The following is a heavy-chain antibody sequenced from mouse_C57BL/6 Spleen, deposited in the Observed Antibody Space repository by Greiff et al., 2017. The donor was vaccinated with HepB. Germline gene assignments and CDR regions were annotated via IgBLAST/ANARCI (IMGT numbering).Heavy chain of an antibody. V-gene: IGHV1-4*01. CDR2: INPSSGYT. CDR1: GYTFTSYT. D-gene: IGHD1-1*01. CDR3: ARDGNIDY. Sequence: VQLKESGAELARPGASVKMSCKASGYTFTSYTMHWVKQRPGQGLEWIGYINPSSGYTKYNQKFKDKATLTADKSSSTAYMQLSSLTSEDSAVYYCARDGNIDYWGQGTTLTVSS. J-gene: IGHJ2*01.